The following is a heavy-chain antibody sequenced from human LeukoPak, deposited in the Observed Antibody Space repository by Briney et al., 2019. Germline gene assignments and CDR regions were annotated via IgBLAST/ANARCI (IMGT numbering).Heavy chain of an antibody. D-gene: IGHD3-22*01. CDR3: ARDATYYYDSSGYDAFDI. CDR2: IIPIFGTA. Sequence: ASVKVSCKASGGTFSSYAISWVRQAPGQGLEWMGGIIPIFGTANYAQKFQGRVTITADKSTSTAYMELSSLRSEDTAVYYCARDATYYYDSSGYDAFDIWGQGTMVTVSS. J-gene: IGHJ3*02. CDR1: GGTFSSYA. V-gene: IGHV1-69*06.